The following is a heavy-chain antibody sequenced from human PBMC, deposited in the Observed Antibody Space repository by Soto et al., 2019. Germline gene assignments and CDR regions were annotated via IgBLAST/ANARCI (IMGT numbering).Heavy chain of an antibody. CDR3: ARGNDYGDYDY. Sequence: PSETLSLTCAVSGDSISSTFWWTWVRQPPGKGLEWIGEINHSGSTNYNPSLKSRVTISVDTSKNQFSLKLSSVTAADTAVYYCARGNDYGDYDYWGQGTLVTVS. J-gene: IGHJ4*02. CDR1: GDSISSTFW. CDR2: INHSGST. V-gene: IGHV4-4*02. D-gene: IGHD4-17*01.